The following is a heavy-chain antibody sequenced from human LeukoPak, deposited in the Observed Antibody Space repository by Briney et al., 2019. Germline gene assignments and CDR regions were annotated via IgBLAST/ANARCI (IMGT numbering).Heavy chain of an antibody. CDR1: GFTFSNYA. Sequence: GGSLRLSCAASGFTFSNYAMSWVRQVPGMGLEWVSTISGSGETTDYAGSVKGRFTVSRDNSKNTLYLEMISLRPEDTAVYSCAKDNLCSGGSCYSLDSWGQGTLITVSS. J-gene: IGHJ4*02. CDR2: ISGSGETT. D-gene: IGHD2-15*01. V-gene: IGHV3-23*01. CDR3: AKDNLCSGGSCYSLDS.